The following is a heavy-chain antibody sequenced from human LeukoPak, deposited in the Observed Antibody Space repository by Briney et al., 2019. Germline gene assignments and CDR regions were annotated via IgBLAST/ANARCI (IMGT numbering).Heavy chain of an antibody. Sequence: TGGSLRLSCAASGFSFASYEMNWVRQAPGKGLEWVSHISSDGHVETYVDSVRGRLTMSRDNAKDLLFLQMNGLRAEDTAVYYCARGTLNGPFVISLDYWGQGALVTVSS. V-gene: IGHV3-48*03. J-gene: IGHJ4*02. CDR3: ARGTLNGPFVISLDY. CDR1: GFSFASYE. CDR2: ISSDGHVE. D-gene: IGHD3-9*01.